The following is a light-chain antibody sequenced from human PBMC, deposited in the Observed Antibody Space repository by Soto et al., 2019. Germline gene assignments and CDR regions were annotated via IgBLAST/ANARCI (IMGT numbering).Light chain of an antibody. CDR2: DAS. V-gene: IGKV3-11*01. CDR1: QSVSSY. CDR3: QQRSNWPLYT. Sequence: EIVLTQSPATLSLSPGERATLSCRASQSVSSYLAWYQQKPGQAPRLLIYDASNRATGIPARFSGSGSGTDFTLTISSLEPEDFEVYYCQQRSNWPLYTFGQGTKWIS. J-gene: IGKJ2*01.